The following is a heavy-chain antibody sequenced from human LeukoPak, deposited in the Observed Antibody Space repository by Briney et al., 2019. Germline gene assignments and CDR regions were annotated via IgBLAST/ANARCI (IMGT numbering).Heavy chain of an antibody. Sequence: GGSLRLSCAASGFTFSNYGMNWVRQAPGKGLEWVSAISDSGVSTYYADSVKGRFTISRDNAKNSLYLQMNSLRAEDTAVYYCARDGSSSWLRDPYYGMDVWGQGTTVAVSS. CDR3: ARDGSSSWLRDPYYGMDV. D-gene: IGHD6-13*01. CDR1: GFTFSNYG. CDR2: ISDSGVST. J-gene: IGHJ6*02. V-gene: IGHV3-23*01.